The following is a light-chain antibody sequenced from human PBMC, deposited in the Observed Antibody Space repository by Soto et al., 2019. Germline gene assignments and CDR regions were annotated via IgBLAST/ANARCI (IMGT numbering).Light chain of an antibody. V-gene: IGKV3-20*01. CDR1: QSVSSSS. Sequence: EIVLTQSPGTLSLSPGERATLSCRASQSVSSSSLAWYQQKVGQAPRLLIYGVSTRPTGVPDRFTGGGSGTDFTLTISRLEPEDFAVFYCQQDGNSPTTFGQGTKLEIK. J-gene: IGKJ2*01. CDR2: GVS. CDR3: QQDGNSPTT.